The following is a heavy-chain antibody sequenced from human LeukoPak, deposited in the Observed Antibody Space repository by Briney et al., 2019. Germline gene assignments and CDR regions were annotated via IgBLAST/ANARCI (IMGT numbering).Heavy chain of an antibody. D-gene: IGHD6-13*01. CDR3: ARGAEAETSPLDY. CDR1: GYTFTSYG. Sequence: ASVKVSCKASGYTFTSYGISWVRQAPGQGLEWMGWINPKTGAADCPQKFRGRVTMTRDTSINTDYMELRRLTSDDTAVYYCARGAEAETSPLDYWGQGTLVTVSS. J-gene: IGHJ4*02. CDR2: INPKTGAA. V-gene: IGHV1-2*02.